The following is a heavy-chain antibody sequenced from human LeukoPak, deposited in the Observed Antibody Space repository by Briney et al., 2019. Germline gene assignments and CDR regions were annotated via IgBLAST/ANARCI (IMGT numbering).Heavy chain of an antibody. D-gene: IGHD3-10*01. J-gene: IGHJ4*02. CDR2: IYYSGST. CDR3: ARDLYSEHGSGSRYIGGGFDY. CDR1: GGSISSYY. Sequence: SETLSLTCTVSGGSISSYYWSWIRQPPGKGLEWIGYIYYSGSTNYNPSLKSRVTISVDTSKNQFSLKLSSVTAADTAVYYCARDLYSEHGSGSRYIGGGFDYWGQGTLVTVSS. V-gene: IGHV4-59*01.